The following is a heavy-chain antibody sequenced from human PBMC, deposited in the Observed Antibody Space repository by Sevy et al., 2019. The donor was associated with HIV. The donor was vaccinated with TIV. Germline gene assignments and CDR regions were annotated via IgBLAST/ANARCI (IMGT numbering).Heavy chain of an antibody. D-gene: IGHD2-8*02. CDR3: VRDECDTGACLDF. CDR1: GYTFINYG. J-gene: IGHJ4*02. CDR2: ISVYNGYI. Sequence: ASVKVSCKTSGYTFINYGFSWVRQAPGQGLEWMGFISVYNGYINYEQKFQGRVTVTTDTSTATGYMELKSLRDDDTAIYYCVRDECDTGACLDFWGQGTLVTVSS. V-gene: IGHV1-18*01.